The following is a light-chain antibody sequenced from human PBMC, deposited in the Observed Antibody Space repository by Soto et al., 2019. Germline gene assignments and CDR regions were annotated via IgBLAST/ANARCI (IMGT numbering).Light chain of an antibody. CDR1: SGHSSYI. V-gene: IGLV4-60*02. CDR2: LEGSGSY. Sequence: QSVLTQSSSASASLGSSVKLTCTLSSGHSSYIIAWHQQQPGKAPRYLMKLEGSGSYNKGSGVPDRFSGSSSGADRYLTISNLLFEDEADYYCETWDSNTRVFGGGTMLAVL. CDR3: ETWDSNTRV. J-gene: IGLJ3*02.